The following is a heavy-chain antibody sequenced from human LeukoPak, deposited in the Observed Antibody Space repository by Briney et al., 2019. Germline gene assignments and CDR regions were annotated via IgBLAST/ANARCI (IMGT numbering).Heavy chain of an antibody. CDR3: ARARGSGWQYFDY. CDR1: GFTFSSYA. CDR2: ISYDGSNK. Sequence: GGSLRLSCAASGFTFSSYAMHWVRQAPGKGLEWVAVISYDGSNKYYADSVKGRFTISRDNSKNTLYLQMNSLRAEDTAVYYCARARGSGWQYFDYWGQGTLVTASS. J-gene: IGHJ4*02. V-gene: IGHV3-30*04. D-gene: IGHD6-19*01.